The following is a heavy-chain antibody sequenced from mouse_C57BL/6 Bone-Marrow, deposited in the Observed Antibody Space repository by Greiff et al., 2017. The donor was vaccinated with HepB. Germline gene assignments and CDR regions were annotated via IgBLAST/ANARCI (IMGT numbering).Heavy chain of an antibody. CDR3: ASSSRATVVAHWYFDV. V-gene: IGHV2-2*01. D-gene: IGHD1-1*01. J-gene: IGHJ1*03. CDR2: IWSGGST. CDR1: GFSLTSYG. Sequence: QVQLKESGPGLVQPSQSLSITCTVSGFSLTSYGVHWVRQSPGKGLEWLGVIWSGGSTDYNAAFISRLSISKDNSKSQVFFKMNSLQADDTAIYYCASSSRATVVAHWYFDVWGTGTTVTVSS.